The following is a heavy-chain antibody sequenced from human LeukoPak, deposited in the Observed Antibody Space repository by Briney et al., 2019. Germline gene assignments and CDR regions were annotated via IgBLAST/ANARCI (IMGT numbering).Heavy chain of an antibody. CDR1: GGYISSGTYY. Sequence: SETLSLTCTVSGGYISSGTYYWSWVRQPAGKGLEWIGRIYTSGSTNYSPSLKSRVTISVDTSKNQLSLKLSSVTAADTAVYYCARGPMVRGVIMGAFDIWGQGTMVTVSS. CDR2: IYTSGST. CDR3: ARGPMVRGVIMGAFDI. D-gene: IGHD3-10*01. V-gene: IGHV4-61*02. J-gene: IGHJ3*02.